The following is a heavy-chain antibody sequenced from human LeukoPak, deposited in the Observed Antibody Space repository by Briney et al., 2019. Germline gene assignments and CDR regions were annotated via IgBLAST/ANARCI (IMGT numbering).Heavy chain of an antibody. Sequence: PSETLSLTCTVSGXSISSNYWGWIRQPPGKGLEWLGNIYSSGSTTYNPSRESRLTISIDTSKNHFSLKLSSVTAADTAVYYCAKRAVTTAAYLWFDPWGQGTLVTVSS. J-gene: IGHJ5*02. CDR3: AKRAVTTAAYLWFDP. D-gene: IGHD2-2*01. CDR2: IYSSGST. CDR1: GXSISSNY. V-gene: IGHV4-59*08.